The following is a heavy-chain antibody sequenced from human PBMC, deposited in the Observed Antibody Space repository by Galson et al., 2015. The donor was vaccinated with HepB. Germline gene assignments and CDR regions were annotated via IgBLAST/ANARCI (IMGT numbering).Heavy chain of an antibody. Sequence: SLRLSCAASGFTFSEHFMDWVRQAPGKGLEWVGRSRKRGNSYITEYAASVKGRFTISGDDSKNSLYLLMNSLKTEDTAVYYCVREGTYYYDSNGYRGALDIWGQGTVVTVSS. V-gene: IGHV3-72*01. CDR2: SRKRGNSYIT. D-gene: IGHD3-22*01. J-gene: IGHJ3*02. CDR3: VREGTYYYDSNGYRGALDI. CDR1: GFTFSEHF.